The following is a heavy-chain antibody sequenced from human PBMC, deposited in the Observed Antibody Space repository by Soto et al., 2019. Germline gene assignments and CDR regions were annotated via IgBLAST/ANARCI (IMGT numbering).Heavy chain of an antibody. CDR2: INAGNGNT. CDR1: GYTFTNYA. D-gene: IGHD5-18*01. V-gene: IGHV1-3*01. CDR3: ARDQDVDTAMLDAFDV. Sequence: QVQLVQSGAEVKNPGASVKVSCKAFGYTFTNYAMHWVRQAPGQRLEWMGWINAGNGNTKYSQKFQGRVTITRDTSASTAYMELSSLRSEDTAMYYCARDQDVDTAMLDAFDVWGQGTMVTVSS. J-gene: IGHJ3*01.